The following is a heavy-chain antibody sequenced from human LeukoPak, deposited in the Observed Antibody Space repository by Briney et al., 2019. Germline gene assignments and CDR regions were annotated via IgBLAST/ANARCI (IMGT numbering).Heavy chain of an antibody. CDR1: GASISKIEDY. V-gene: IGHV4-39*07. D-gene: IGHD3-22*01. CDR3: TRGSIAYYYMDV. CDR2: IYHIGST. J-gene: IGHJ6*03. Sequence: PSETLSLTCTVSGASISKIEDYWGWLRQSPGKGLEWIGTIYHIGSTYYNPSLKSRVTMSVDASKNQFSLKLSSVTAADTAVYYCTRGSIAYYYMDVWGKGTTVTISS.